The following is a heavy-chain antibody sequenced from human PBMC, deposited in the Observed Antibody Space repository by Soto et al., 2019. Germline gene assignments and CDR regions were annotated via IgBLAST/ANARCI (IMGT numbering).Heavy chain of an antibody. CDR3: ARVPDDGVFYYGMDV. CDR2: IYTAGNT. D-gene: IGHD1-1*01. CDR1: GFTVSSNY. Sequence: GGSLRLSCAASGFTVSSNYMSWVRQAPGKGLEWVSVIYTAGNTYYADSVKGRFTISRDNSKNTLYLQMNSLRAEDTAVYYCARVPDDGVFYYGMDVWGRGTTVTVSS. J-gene: IGHJ6*02. V-gene: IGHV3-53*01.